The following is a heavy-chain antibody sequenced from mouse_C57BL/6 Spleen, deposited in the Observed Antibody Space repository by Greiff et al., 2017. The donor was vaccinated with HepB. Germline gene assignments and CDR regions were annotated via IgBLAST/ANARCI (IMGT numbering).Heavy chain of an antibody. Sequence: QVQLKQSGAELVKPGASVKISCKASGYAFSSYWMNWVKQRPGKGLEWIGQIYPGDGDTNYNGKFKGKATLTADKSSSTAYMQLSSLTSEDSAVYFCARSDYGYGFAYWGQGTLVTVSA. D-gene: IGHD2-2*01. CDR2: IYPGDGDT. J-gene: IGHJ3*01. V-gene: IGHV1-80*01. CDR1: GYAFSSYW. CDR3: ARSDYGYGFAY.